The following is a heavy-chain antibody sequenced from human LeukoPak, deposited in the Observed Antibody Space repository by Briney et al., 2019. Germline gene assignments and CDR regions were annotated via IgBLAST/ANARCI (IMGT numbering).Heavy chain of an antibody. CDR3: AREGGYSYGPDC. Sequence: PGGSLRLSRAASGFSFSTYSMNWVRQAPGKGLEWLSYISSSGSVIFYAESVKGRFTVSRDNAKDSLYLQMNSLRAEDTAIYYCAREGGYSYGPDCWGQGTLVTVSS. CDR2: ISSSGSVI. V-gene: IGHV3-48*01. CDR1: GFSFSTYS. J-gene: IGHJ4*02. D-gene: IGHD5-18*01.